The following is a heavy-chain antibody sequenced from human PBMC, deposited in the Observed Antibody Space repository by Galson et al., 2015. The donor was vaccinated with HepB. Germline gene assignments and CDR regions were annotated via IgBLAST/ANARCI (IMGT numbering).Heavy chain of an antibody. CDR2: ISYDGSNK. CDR1: GFTFSSYA. J-gene: IGHJ4*02. V-gene: IGHV3-30-3*01. D-gene: IGHD2-21*01. CDR3: ARGGYCGGDCYSSVFDY. Sequence: SLRLSCAASGFTFSSYAMHWVRQAPGKGLEWVAVISYDGSNKYYADSVKGRFTISRDNSKNTLYLQMNSLRAEDTAVYYCARGGYCGGDCYSSVFDYWGQGTLVTVSS.